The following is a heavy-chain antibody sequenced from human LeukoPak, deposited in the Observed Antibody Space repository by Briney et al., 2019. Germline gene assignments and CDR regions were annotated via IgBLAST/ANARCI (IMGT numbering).Heavy chain of an antibody. CDR1: GGSISSSSYY. V-gene: IGHV4-39*01. J-gene: IGHJ4*02. CDR3: ARAATLSYSSSWYPPLDY. D-gene: IGHD6-13*01. Sequence: SETLSLTCTVSGGSISSSSYYWGWLRQPPGKGLEWIGCIYYSGSTYYNPSLKSRVTISVDTSKNQFSLKLSSVTAADTAVYYCARAATLSYSSSWYPPLDYWGQGTLVTVSS. CDR2: IYYSGST.